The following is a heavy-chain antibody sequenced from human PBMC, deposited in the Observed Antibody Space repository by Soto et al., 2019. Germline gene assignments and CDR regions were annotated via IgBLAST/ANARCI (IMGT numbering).Heavy chain of an antibody. D-gene: IGHD2-21*01. CDR1: GGSISTRSNY. J-gene: IGHJ6*02. CDR2: IYYSGST. V-gene: IGHV4-39*07. CDR3: ARAIRWDRGLFDYYYYGMDV. Sequence: SETLSLTCTVSGGSISTRSNYWGWSRQPPGKGLEWIGSIYYSGSTYYNPSLKSRVTISVDTSKNQFSLKLSSVTAADTAVYYCARAIRWDRGLFDYYYYGMDVWGQGTTVTVSS.